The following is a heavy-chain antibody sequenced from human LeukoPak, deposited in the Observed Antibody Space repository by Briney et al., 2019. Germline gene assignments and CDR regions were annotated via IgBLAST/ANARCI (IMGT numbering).Heavy chain of an antibody. CDR2: ISGSGGTT. J-gene: IGHJ4*02. CDR1: GFTFTTFA. V-gene: IGHV3-23*01. CDR3: AKDRGY. Sequence: GGSLRLSCAASGFTFTTFAMTWVRQAPGKGLEWVSAISGSGGTTYYADSVKGRFTISRDNSKNTLYLQMDSLRVEDTAIYYCAKDRGYWGQGTLVTVSS.